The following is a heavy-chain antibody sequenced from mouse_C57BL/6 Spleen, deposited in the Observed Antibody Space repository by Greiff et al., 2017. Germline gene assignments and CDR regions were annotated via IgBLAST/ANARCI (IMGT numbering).Heavy chain of an antibody. D-gene: IGHD1-1*01. J-gene: IGHJ3*01. CDR3: EITTVVEAY. Sequence: EVQLQQSGPELVKPGASVKISCKASGYTFTDYYMNWVKQSHGKSLEWIGDINPNNGGTSYNQKFKGKATLTVDKSSSTAYMELRSLTSEDSAVYYCEITTVVEAYWGQGTLVTVSA. CDR1: GYTFTDYY. CDR2: INPNNGGT. V-gene: IGHV1-26*01.